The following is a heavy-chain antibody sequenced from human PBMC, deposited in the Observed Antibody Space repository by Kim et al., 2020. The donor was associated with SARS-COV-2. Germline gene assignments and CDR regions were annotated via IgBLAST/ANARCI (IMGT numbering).Heavy chain of an antibody. CDR3: ARGSITMIVVAFDY. V-gene: IGHV4-4*02. J-gene: IGHJ4*02. Sequence: SETLSLTCAVSGGSISSSNWWSWVRQPPGKGLEWNGEIYHSGSTNYNPSLKSRVTISVDKSKNQFSLKLSSVTAADTAVYYCARGSITMIVVAFDYWGQGTLVTVSS. D-gene: IGHD3-22*01. CDR1: GGSISSSNW. CDR2: IYHSGST.